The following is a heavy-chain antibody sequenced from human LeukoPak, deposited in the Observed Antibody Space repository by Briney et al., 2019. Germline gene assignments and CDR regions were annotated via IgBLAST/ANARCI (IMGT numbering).Heavy chain of an antibody. D-gene: IGHD4-23*01. CDR2: ISSSGDST. CDR3: ASSYGSNKNPFEY. Sequence: GGSLRLSCAASGFTFSSYAMHWVRQAPGKGLEYVSAISSSGDSTYYANSVRGRFTISRDNSKNTLYLQMSSLRAEDTAVYYCASSYGSNKNPFEYWGQGTLVTVSS. CDR1: GFTFSSYA. V-gene: IGHV3-64*01. J-gene: IGHJ4*02.